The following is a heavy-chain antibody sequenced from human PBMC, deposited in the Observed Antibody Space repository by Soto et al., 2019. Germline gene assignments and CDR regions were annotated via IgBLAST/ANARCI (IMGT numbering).Heavy chain of an antibody. CDR2: ISWNSGSI. V-gene: IGHV3-9*01. CDR3: AKGLYSSSWDWPAQH. D-gene: IGHD6-13*01. J-gene: IGHJ1*01. CDR1: GFTFDDYA. Sequence: EVQLVESGGGLVQPGRSLRLSCAASGFTFDDYAMHWVRQAPGKGLEWVSGISWNSGSIGYADSVKGRFTISRDNAKISLYLQMNSLRAEDTALYYCAKGLYSSSWDWPAQHWGQGTLVTVSS.